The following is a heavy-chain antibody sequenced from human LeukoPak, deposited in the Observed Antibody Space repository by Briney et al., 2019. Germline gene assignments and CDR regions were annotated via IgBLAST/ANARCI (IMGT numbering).Heavy chain of an antibody. Sequence: GRSLRLSCAASGFTFSSYGMHWVRQAPGKGLKWVAVISYDGSNKYYADSVKGRFTISRDNSKNTLYLQMNSLRAEDTAVYYCASALNYYGPFDYWGQGTLVTVSS. CDR3: ASALNYYGPFDY. V-gene: IGHV3-30*03. D-gene: IGHD3-10*01. CDR2: ISYDGSNK. J-gene: IGHJ4*02. CDR1: GFTFSSYG.